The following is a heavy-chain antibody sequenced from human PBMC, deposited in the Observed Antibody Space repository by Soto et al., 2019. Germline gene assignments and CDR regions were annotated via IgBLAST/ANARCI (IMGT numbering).Heavy chain of an antibody. CDR3: ARGRGSMIRGIMNWFDP. CDR1: GGSISSYY. Sequence: PSETLSLTCTVSGGSISSYYWSWIRQPPGKGLEWIGYLYYSGSNNYNPSLKSRVTISVGTSKSQFSLKLSSVTAADTAVYYCARGRGSMIRGIMNWFDPWGQGTLVTVS. CDR2: LYYSGSN. J-gene: IGHJ5*02. D-gene: IGHD3-10*01. V-gene: IGHV4-59*01.